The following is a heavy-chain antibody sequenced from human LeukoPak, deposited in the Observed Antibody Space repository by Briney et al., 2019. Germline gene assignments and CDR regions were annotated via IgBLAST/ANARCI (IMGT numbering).Heavy chain of an antibody. CDR1: GYSISSGSYY. Sequence: SETLSLTCTVSGYSISSGSYYWSWIRQPAGKGLEWIGRIYTSGSTNYNPSLKSRVTISVDTSKNQFSLKLRSVTAADTAVYYCAKGTSTHSSGSFDYWGRGTLVTVSS. CDR2: IYTSGST. D-gene: IGHD6-19*01. J-gene: IGHJ4*02. CDR3: AKGTSTHSSGSFDY. V-gene: IGHV4-61*02.